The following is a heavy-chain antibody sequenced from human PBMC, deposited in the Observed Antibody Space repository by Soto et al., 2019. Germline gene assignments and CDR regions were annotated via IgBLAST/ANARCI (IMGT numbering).Heavy chain of an antibody. CDR2: INPNNDNS. Sequence: GAAVKVSCKACGYTFTRHGISWVRQAPGQGLEWVGWINPNNDNSVSAQKFQDRVTLTTDTSTSTVYMELRSLTSDDTAFYYCARTPTYSRLGDHWGQGTLVTVSS. J-gene: IGHJ4*02. D-gene: IGHD3-22*01. CDR1: GYTFTRHG. CDR3: ARTPTYSRLGDH. V-gene: IGHV1-18*04.